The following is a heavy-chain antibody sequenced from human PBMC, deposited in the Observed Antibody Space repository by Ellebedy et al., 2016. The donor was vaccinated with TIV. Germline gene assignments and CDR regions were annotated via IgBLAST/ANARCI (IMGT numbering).Heavy chain of an antibody. CDR3: ARLPASGSGHY. V-gene: IGHV5-10-1*01. CDR2: IDPSDSYI. J-gene: IGHJ4*02. Sequence: KVSCKGSGYSFSSYWIGWVRQMPGKGLEWMGRIDPSDSYINYSPSFQGHVSMSVDKSISTAYLQWSSLKASDTAMYYCARLPASGSGHYWGQGTLVTVPS. D-gene: IGHD3-10*01. CDR1: GYSFSSYW.